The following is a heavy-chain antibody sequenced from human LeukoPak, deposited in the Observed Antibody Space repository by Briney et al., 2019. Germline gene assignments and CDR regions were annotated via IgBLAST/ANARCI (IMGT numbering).Heavy chain of an antibody. D-gene: IGHD3-3*01. CDR1: GYTFTSYG. CDR3: ARVVPEDFWSGYDLFDP. J-gene: IGHJ5*02. Sequence: GASVKVSCKASGYTFTSYGISWVRQAPGQGLEWMGWISAYNGNTNYAQKLQGRVTMTTDTSTSTAYMELRSLRSDDTAVYYCARVVPEDFWSGYDLFDPWGQGTLVTVSS. V-gene: IGHV1-18*01. CDR2: ISAYNGNT.